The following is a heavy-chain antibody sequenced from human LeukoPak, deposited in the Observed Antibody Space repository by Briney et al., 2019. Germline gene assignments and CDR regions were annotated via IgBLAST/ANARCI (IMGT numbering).Heavy chain of an antibody. CDR3: ARALTPGYSSNWYGY. J-gene: IGHJ5*01. CDR2: ISAYNGNT. D-gene: IGHD6-13*01. V-gene: IGHV1-18*01. CDR1: GYTFTSYG. Sequence: ASVKVSCKASGYTFTSYGISWVRQAPGQGLEWMGWISAYNGNTNYAQQLQGRVTMTTDTSTSTAYMELRSLRSDDTAVYYCARALTPGYSSNWYGYWGQGTLVTVSS.